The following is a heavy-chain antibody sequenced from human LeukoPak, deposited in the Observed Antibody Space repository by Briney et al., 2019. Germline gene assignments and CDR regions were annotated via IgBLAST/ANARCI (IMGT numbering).Heavy chain of an antibody. CDR3: ASTQYSGYDLNRFDP. CDR1: GYSISSGYY. D-gene: IGHD5-12*01. CDR2: IYHSGST. J-gene: IGHJ5*02. Sequence: SETLSLTCTVSGYSISSGYYWGWIRQPPGKGLEWIGSIYHSGSTYYNPSLKSRVTISVDTSKNQFSLKLSSVTSADTAVYYCASTQYSGYDLNRFDPWGQGTLVTVSS. V-gene: IGHV4-38-2*02.